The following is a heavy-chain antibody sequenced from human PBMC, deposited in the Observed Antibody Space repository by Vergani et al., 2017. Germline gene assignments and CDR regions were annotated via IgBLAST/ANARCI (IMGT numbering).Heavy chain of an antibody. D-gene: IGHD3-3*01. J-gene: IGHJ6*03. CDR3: AGENYYDLWSGYHTYYDYYMYV. V-gene: IGHV4-61*02. CDR1: GGSISSGSYY. CDR2: IYTSGST. Sequence: QVQLQESGPGLVKPSQTLSLTCTVSGGSISSGSYYWSWIRQPAGKGLEWIGRIYTSGSTNYNPSLKSRVTMSVDTSKIQFSLKLSSVTAADTAVYYCAGENYYDLWSGYHTYYDYYMYVWGKGTSVTVSS.